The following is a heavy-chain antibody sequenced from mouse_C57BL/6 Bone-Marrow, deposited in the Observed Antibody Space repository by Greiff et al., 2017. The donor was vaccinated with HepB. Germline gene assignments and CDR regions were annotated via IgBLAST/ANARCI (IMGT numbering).Heavy chain of an antibody. CDR1: GYSITSGYY. Sequence: EVKVEESGPGLVKPSQSLSLTCSVTGYSITSGYYWNWIRQFPGNKLEWMGYISYDGSNNYNPSLKNRISITRDTSKNQFFLKLNSVTTEDTATYYCAREKDYYFDYWGQGTTLTVSS. CDR3: AREKDYYFDY. CDR2: ISYDGSN. V-gene: IGHV3-6*01. J-gene: IGHJ2*01.